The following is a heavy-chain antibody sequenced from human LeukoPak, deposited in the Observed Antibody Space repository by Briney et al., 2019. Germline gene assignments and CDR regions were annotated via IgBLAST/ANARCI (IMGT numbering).Heavy chain of an antibody. CDR2: ISYDGSNK. CDR1: GFTFSSYG. D-gene: IGHD3-10*01. Sequence: PGRSLRLSCAASGFTFSSYGMHWVRQAPGKGLEWVAVISYDGSNKYYADSVKGRFTISRDNSKNTLYLQMNSLRAEDTAVYYCAKEPVKLDYYYGSRSYPDYWGQGTLVTVSS. V-gene: IGHV3-30*18. J-gene: IGHJ4*02. CDR3: AKEPVKLDYYYGSRSYPDY.